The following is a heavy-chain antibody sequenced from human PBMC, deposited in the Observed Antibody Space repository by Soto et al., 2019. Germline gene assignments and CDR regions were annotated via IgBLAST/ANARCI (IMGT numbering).Heavy chain of an antibody. CDR2: ISYDGSNK. CDR3: ARDLRPRIGYDFWSGYYTRGLYGMDV. V-gene: IGHV3-30-3*01. Sequence: GGSLRLSCAASGFTFSSYAMHWVRQAPGKGLEWVAVISYDGSNKYYADSVKGRFTISRDNSKNTLYLQMNSLRAEDTAVYYCARDLRPRIGYDFWSGYYTRGLYGMDVWGQGTTVTVSS. J-gene: IGHJ6*02. D-gene: IGHD3-3*01. CDR1: GFTFSSYA.